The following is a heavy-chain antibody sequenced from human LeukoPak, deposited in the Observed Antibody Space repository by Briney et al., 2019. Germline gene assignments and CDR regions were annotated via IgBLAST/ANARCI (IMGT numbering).Heavy chain of an antibody. V-gene: IGHV1-2*02. CDR1: GYTFTDNY. D-gene: IGHD2-8*01. Sequence: ASVKVSCKASGYTFTDNYNHLVRQAQGPGLECMGWMNPKTGDTRYEEKFQGIVAMTRETYITTAYMELRGLNSDQTAMYFCTRDVIMGYQQGYFDPWGQGTLVTVSS. CDR3: TRDVIMGYQQGYFDP. CDR2: MNPKTGDT. J-gene: IGHJ5*02.